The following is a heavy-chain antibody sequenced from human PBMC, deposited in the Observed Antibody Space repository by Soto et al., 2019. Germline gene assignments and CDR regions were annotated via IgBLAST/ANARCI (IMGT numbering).Heavy chain of an antibody. J-gene: IGHJ4*02. CDR1: GFTFSSYA. CDR2: ISGSGGST. CDR3: AKDRRIQLWLTAGDY. V-gene: IGHV3-23*01. Sequence: GGSLRLSCVASGFTFSSYAMSWVRQAPGKGLEWVSAISGSGGSTYYADSVKGRFTISRDNSKNTLYLQMNSLRAEDTAVYYCAKDRRIQLWLTAGDYWGQGTLVTVSS. D-gene: IGHD5-18*01.